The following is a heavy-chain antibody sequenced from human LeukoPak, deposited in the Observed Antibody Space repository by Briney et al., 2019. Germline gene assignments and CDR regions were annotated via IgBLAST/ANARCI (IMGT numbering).Heavy chain of an antibody. Sequence: SETLSLTCIVSGGSISSSSYYWGWIRQPPRKGLEWIGSIYYSGSTNYNPSLKSRVTISVDTSKNQFSLKLRSVTAADTAVYYCARPLYYYDSSGYDVWGQGTLVTVSS. CDR2: IYYSGST. CDR1: GGSISSSSYY. D-gene: IGHD3-22*01. CDR3: ARPLYYYDSSGYDV. J-gene: IGHJ4*02. V-gene: IGHV4-39*07.